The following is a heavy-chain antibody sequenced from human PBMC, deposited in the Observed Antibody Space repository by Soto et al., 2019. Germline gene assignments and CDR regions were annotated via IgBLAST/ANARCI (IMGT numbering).Heavy chain of an antibody. V-gene: IGHV3-11*01. CDR3: ASGGSLAPEY. D-gene: IGHD3-16*01. Sequence: QVQLVESGGGLVKPGESLRLSCAASGFNFSAYYMTWIRQAPGKGLEWVSSIGRSGRTIYYADSVKGRFTISKDNAKKSVILHMSSLSVEDTAVYYCASGGSLAPEYWGQGTLVTVSS. CDR1: GFNFSAYY. CDR2: IGRSGRTI. J-gene: IGHJ4*02.